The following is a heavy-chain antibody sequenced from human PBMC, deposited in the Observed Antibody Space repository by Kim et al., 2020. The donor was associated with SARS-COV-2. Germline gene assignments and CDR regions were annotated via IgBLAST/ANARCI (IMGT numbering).Heavy chain of an antibody. J-gene: IGHJ4*02. CDR2: RL. V-gene: IGHV3-23*01. D-gene: IGHD6-6*01. Sequence: RLYYADAEKGRLTIGRDNSKKSLYRQMNSLRAEDTAVYYCAKGLARFDYWGQGTLVTVSS. CDR3: AKGLARFDY.